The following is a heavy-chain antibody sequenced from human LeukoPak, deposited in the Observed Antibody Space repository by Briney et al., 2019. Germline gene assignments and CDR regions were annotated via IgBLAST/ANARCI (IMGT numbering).Heavy chain of an antibody. J-gene: IGHJ6*03. D-gene: IGHD1-26*01. V-gene: IGHV3-30*02. Sequence: GGSLRLSCAASGFTFSSYGMHWVRQAPGKGLEWVAFIRYDGSNKYYADSVKGRFTISRDNSKNTLYLQMNSLRAEDTAVYYCAKDGGELVTGYYYYYYMDVWGKGTTVTVSS. CDR2: IRYDGSNK. CDR1: GFTFSSYG. CDR3: AKDGGELVTGYYYYYYMDV.